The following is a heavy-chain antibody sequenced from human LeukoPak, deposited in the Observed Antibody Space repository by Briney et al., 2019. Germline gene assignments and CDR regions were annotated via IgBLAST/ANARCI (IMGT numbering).Heavy chain of an antibody. CDR1: GYTFTGYY. CDR2: INPNSGGT. Sequence: ASVKVSCKASGYTFTGYYMHWVRQAPGQGLEWMGWINPNSGGTNYAQKFQGGVTMTRDTSISTAYMELSRLRSDDTAVYYCARVFSRWELRRHFDYWGQGTLVTVSS. J-gene: IGHJ4*02. V-gene: IGHV1-2*02. D-gene: IGHD1-26*01. CDR3: ARVFSRWELRRHFDY.